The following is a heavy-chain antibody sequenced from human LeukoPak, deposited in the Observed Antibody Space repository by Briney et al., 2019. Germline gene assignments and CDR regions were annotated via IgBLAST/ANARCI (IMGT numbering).Heavy chain of an antibody. CDR3: ARCAKYVGKHDYGDPEWYFDL. V-gene: IGHV1-69*13. D-gene: IGHD4-17*01. J-gene: IGHJ2*01. CDR1: GGTFSSYA. Sequence: SVKVSCKASGGTFSSYAISWVRQAPGQGLEWMGGIIPIFGTANYAQKFQGRVTITADESTSTAYMELSSLRSEDTAVYYCARCAKYVGKHDYGDPEWYFDLWGRGTLVTVSS. CDR2: IIPIFGTA.